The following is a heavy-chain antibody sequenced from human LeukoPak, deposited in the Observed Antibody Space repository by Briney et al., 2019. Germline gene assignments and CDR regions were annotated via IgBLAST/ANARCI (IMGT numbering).Heavy chain of an antibody. CDR2: IYYSGST. CDR1: GGSISSGDYY. Sequence: SETLSLTCTVSGGSISSGDYYWSWIRQPPGKGLEWIEYIYYSGSTYYNPSLKSRVTISVDTSKNQFSLKLSSVTAADAAVYYCARDWDKAYGMDVWGQGTTVTVSS. J-gene: IGHJ6*02. D-gene: IGHD5-18*01. CDR3: ARDWDKAYGMDV. V-gene: IGHV4-30-4*01.